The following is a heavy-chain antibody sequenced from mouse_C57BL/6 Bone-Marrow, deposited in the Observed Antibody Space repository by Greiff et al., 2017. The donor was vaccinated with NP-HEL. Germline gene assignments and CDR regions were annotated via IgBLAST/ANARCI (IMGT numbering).Heavy chain of an antibody. J-gene: IGHJ1*03. CDR3: ARELWLGYFDV. Sequence: VQLQESGAELARPGASVKLSCKASGYTFTSYGISWVKQRTGQGLEWIGEIYPRSGNTYYNEKFKGKATLTADKSSSTAYMELRSLTSEDSAVYFCARELWLGYFDVWGTGTTVTVSS. D-gene: IGHD2-2*01. CDR2: IYPRSGNT. CDR1: GYTFTSYG. V-gene: IGHV1-81*01.